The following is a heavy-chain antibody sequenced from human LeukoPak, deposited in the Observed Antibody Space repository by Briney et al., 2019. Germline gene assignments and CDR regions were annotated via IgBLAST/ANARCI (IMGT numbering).Heavy chain of an antibody. V-gene: IGHV4-39*02. J-gene: IGHJ4*02. CDR1: GGSISSSSYY. Sequence: SETLSLTCTVSGGSISSSSYYWGWIRQPPGKGLEWIGSIYYSGSTYYNPSLKSRVTISVDTSKNQFSLKLSSVTAADTAVYYCAREKASGSYYDYWGQGTLVTVSS. CDR3: AREKASGSYYDY. D-gene: IGHD1-26*01. CDR2: IYYSGST.